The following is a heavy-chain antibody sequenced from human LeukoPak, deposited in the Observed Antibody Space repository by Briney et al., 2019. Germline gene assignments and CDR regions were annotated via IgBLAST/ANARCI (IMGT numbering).Heavy chain of an antibody. Sequence: SVKVSCKASGGTFSSYAISWVRQAPGQGLEWMGRIIPILGIANYAQKFLGRVTITADKSTSTAYMELSSLRSEDTAVYYCARVKYGSGSYSDYWGQGTLVTVSS. CDR3: ARVKYGSGSYSDY. CDR2: IIPILGIA. V-gene: IGHV1-69*04. D-gene: IGHD3-10*01. J-gene: IGHJ4*02. CDR1: GGTFSSYA.